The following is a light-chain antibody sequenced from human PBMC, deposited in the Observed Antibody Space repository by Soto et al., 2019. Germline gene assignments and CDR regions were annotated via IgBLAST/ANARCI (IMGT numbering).Light chain of an antibody. CDR3: QQYGSSPLT. CDR1: QSFSSSY. J-gene: IGKJ4*01. CDR2: GAS. V-gene: IGKV3-20*01. Sequence: EVVLTHSPGTLSLSPGERATLSCRASQSFSSSYLAWYQQKPGQAPRLLIHGASSWATGIPDRFSGSGSGTDFTLTISRLEPEDFVVYYCQQYGSSPLTFGGGTKVEIK.